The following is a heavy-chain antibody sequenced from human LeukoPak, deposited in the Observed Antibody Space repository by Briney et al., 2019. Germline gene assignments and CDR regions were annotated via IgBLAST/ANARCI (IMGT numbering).Heavy chain of an antibody. D-gene: IGHD2-15*01. Sequence: GGSLRLSCAASGFTFSDYAMSWVRQAPGKGLEWVSVISGSGRSTYYADSVKGRFIISRDNSSNTLYLQMNSLRAEDTAIYYCAKVRSAVVAAVTNYWGQGTVVSVSS. J-gene: IGHJ4*02. CDR2: ISGSGRST. CDR1: GFTFSDYA. CDR3: AKVRSAVVAAVTNY. V-gene: IGHV3-23*01.